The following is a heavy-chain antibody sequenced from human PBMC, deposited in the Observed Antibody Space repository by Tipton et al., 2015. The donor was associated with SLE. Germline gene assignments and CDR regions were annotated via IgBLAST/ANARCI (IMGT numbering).Heavy chain of an antibody. D-gene: IGHD6-19*01. Sequence: TLSLTCTISGGSISTYHWSWLRQSPGKGLEWIGYIHHSGSINYNPSLRSQVTMSMDTSQNQFSLKLSSVTAADTAVYYCARHFYNIGWNHLDNWGPGTLVTVSS. V-gene: IGHV4-59*08. J-gene: IGHJ1*01. CDR3: ARHFYNIGWNHLDN. CDR2: IHHSGSI. CDR1: GGSISTYH.